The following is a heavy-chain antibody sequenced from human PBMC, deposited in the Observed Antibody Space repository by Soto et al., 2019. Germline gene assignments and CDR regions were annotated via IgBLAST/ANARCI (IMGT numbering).Heavy chain of an antibody. CDR1: CGSLSSYY. CDR3: ARNGICSGVHCFDY. D-gene: IGHD2-15*01. V-gene: IGHV4-59*01. CDR2: IYYSGST. J-gene: IGHJ4*02. Sequence: ASGTLFLTCTVSCGSLSSYYWSWIRQPPGKGLEWIGYIYYSGSTNYNPSLKSRVTISVDTSKNQFSLKLSSVTAADTAVYYCARNGICSGVHCFDYWGQGTLVTVSS.